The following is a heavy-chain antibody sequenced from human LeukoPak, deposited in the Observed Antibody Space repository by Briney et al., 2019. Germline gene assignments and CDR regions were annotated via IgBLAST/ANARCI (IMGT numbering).Heavy chain of an antibody. D-gene: IGHD6-13*01. V-gene: IGHV4-39*07. J-gene: IGHJ4*02. Sequence: SETLSLTCTVSGGSISNGDYYWGWIRQPPGKGLEWVGSIYYSRSTYYNPSLKSRVTISVDTSKNQFSLKLSSVTAADTAVYYCARDGSKWNFDYWGQGTLVTVSS. CDR3: ARDGSKWNFDY. CDR1: GGSISNGDYY. CDR2: IYYSRST.